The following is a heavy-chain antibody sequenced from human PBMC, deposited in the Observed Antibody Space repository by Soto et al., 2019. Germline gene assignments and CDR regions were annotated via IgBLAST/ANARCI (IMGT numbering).Heavy chain of an antibody. CDR3: AIRGYVDYNWFDP. D-gene: IGHD3-16*01. Sequence: GGSLRLSCAASGFTFSGSGIHWVRQASGKGLEWVGRIRTKTNNYATAYAASVKGRFTISRDDSKNMELSSLRSEDTAVYYCAIRGYVDYNWFDPWGQGTLVTVSS. V-gene: IGHV3-73*01. J-gene: IGHJ5*02. CDR1: GFTFSGSG. CDR2: IRTKTNNYAT.